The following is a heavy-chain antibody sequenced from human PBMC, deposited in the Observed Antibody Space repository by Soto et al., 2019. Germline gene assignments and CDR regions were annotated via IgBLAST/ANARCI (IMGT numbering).Heavy chain of an antibody. CDR2: IIPVFGTP. Sequence: GASVKVSCKASGGSLSNYGISWVRQAPGQGREWMGAIIPVFGTPNYAQKFQDRVTITSDESTTTVYMEVRSLTSEDTAVYYCARGDATKIVVTTYYAMDVWGQGTTVPVSS. D-gene: IGHD3-22*01. J-gene: IGHJ6*01. CDR3: ARGDATKIVVTTYYAMDV. CDR1: GGSLSNYG. V-gene: IGHV1-69*13.